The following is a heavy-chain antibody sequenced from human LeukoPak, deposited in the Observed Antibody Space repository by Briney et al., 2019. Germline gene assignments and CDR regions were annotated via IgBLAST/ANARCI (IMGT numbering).Heavy chain of an antibody. CDR3: AKDVYSSSSGGYFDY. CDR1: GFTFSSYA. D-gene: IGHD6-19*01. Sequence: PGGSLRLSCAASGFTFSSYAMSWVRQAQGKGLEWVSDISGSGGSTYYADSVKGRFTISRDNSKNTLYLQMNSLRAEDTAVYYCAKDVYSSSSGGYFDYWGQGTLVTVSS. V-gene: IGHV3-23*01. J-gene: IGHJ4*02. CDR2: ISGSGGST.